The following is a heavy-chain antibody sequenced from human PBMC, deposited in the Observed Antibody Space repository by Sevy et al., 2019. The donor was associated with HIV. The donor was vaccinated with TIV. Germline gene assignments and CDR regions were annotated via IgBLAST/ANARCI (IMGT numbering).Heavy chain of an antibody. J-gene: IGHJ4*02. CDR3: ARGIALTAVTATPYFDY. Sequence: SETLSLTCTVSGGSISSYYWSWIRQPPGKGLEWIGYIYYSGSTNYNPSLKSRVTISVDTSKNQFSLKLSSVTAADTAVYYCARGIALTAVTATPYFDYWGQGTLVTVSS. D-gene: IGHD2-21*02. CDR1: GGSISSYY. CDR2: IYYSGST. V-gene: IGHV4-59*01.